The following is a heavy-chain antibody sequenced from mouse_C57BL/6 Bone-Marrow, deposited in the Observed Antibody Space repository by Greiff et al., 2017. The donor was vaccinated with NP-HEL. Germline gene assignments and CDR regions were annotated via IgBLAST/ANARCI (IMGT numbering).Heavy chain of an antibody. CDR1: GYAFSSYW. CDR3: AREYSNYEGYFDY. Sequence: LEESGAELVKPGASVKISCKASGYAFSSYWMNWVKQRPGKGLEWIGQIYPGDGDTNYNGKFKGKATLTADKSSSTAYMQLSSLTSEDSAVYFCAREYSNYEGYFDYWGQGTTLTVSS. V-gene: IGHV1-80*01. CDR2: IYPGDGDT. D-gene: IGHD2-5*01. J-gene: IGHJ2*01.